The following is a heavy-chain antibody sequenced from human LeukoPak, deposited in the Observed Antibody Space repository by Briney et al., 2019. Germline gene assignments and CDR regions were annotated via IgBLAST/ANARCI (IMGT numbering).Heavy chain of an antibody. CDR3: ARRGRRIILGIDAFDI. CDR2: IYTSGST. CDR1: GGSISSYY. V-gene: IGHV4-4*07. Sequence: SETLSLTCTVSGGSISSYYWSWIRQPAGKGLEWIGRIYTSGSTNYNPSLKSRVTISVDTSKNQFSLKLSSVTAADTAVYYCARRGRRIILGIDAFDIWGQGTMVTVSS. D-gene: IGHD7-27*01. J-gene: IGHJ3*02.